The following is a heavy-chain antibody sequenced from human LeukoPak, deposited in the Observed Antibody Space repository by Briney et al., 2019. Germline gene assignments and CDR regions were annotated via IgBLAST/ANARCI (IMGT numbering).Heavy chain of an antibody. CDR1: GGSISSGDYY. V-gene: IGHV4-39*07. Sequence: NPSQTLSLTCTVSGGSISSGDYYWSWIRQPPGKGLEWIGSIYYSGSTYYNPSLKSRVTISVDTSKNQFSLKLSSVTAADTAVYYCARDPAKVVVRGVPIDYWGQGTLVTVSS. CDR3: ARDPAKVVVRGVPIDY. D-gene: IGHD3-10*01. CDR2: IYYSGST. J-gene: IGHJ4*02.